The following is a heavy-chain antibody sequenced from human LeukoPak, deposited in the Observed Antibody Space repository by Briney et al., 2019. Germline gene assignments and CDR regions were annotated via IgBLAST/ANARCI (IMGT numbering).Heavy chain of an antibody. V-gene: IGHV3-48*02. D-gene: IGHD2-15*01. J-gene: IGHJ4*02. CDR1: GFTFSDHY. Sequence: GGSLRLSCAASGFTFSDHYMDWVRQAPGKGLEWVSYISSSSSTIYYADSVKGRFTISRDNAKNSLYLQMNSLRDEDTAVYYCARGRPYYFDYWGQGTLVTVSS. CDR3: ARGRPYYFDY. CDR2: ISSSSSTI.